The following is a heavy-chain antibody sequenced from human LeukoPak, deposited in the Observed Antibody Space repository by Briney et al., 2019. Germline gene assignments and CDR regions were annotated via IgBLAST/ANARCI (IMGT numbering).Heavy chain of an antibody. CDR2: INHSGST. D-gene: IGHD3-22*01. V-gene: IGHV4-34*01. J-gene: IGHJ4*02. CDR3: ASRSGCRDY. CDR1: GGSFSGYY. Sequence: SETLSLTCAVYGGSFSGYYWSWIRQPPGKGLEWIGEINHSGSTNYNPSLKSRVTISVDTSKNQFSLKLSSVTAADTAVYYCASRSGCRDYWGQGTLVTVSS.